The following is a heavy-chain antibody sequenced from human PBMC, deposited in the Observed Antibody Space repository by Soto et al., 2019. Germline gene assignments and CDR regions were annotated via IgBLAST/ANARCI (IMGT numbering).Heavy chain of an antibody. J-gene: IGHJ3*02. CDR1: GFTFSSYA. CDR3: AKPHNVLRFLEWLGEGAFDS. D-gene: IGHD3-3*01. Sequence: EVQLLESGGGLVQPGGSLRLSCAASGFTFSSYAMSWVRQAPGKGLEWVSAISGSGGSTYYADSVKGRFTISRDNSKNTLYLQMKSLSAEETAVYYCAKPHNVLRFLEWLGEGAFDSWGQGTMVTASS. CDR2: ISGSGGST. V-gene: IGHV3-23*01.